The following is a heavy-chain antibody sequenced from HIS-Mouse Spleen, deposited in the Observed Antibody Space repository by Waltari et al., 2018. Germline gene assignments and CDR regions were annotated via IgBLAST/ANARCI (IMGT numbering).Heavy chain of an antibody. CDR2: ISSSSSTI. V-gene: IGHV3-48*01. D-gene: IGHD1-26*01. CDR3: ARGPYIVGATTGIDY. CDR1: GFPFSRYS. Sequence: EVQLVESGGGLVQPGGSLGLSCAASGFPFSRYSMHWVRQAPGKGLEWVSYISSSSSTIYYADSVKGRFTISRDNAKNSLYLQMNSLRAEDTAVYYCARGPYIVGATTGIDYWGQGTLVTVSS. J-gene: IGHJ4*02.